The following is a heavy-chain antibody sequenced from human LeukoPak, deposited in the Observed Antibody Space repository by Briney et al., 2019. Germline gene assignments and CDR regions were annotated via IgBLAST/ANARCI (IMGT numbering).Heavy chain of an antibody. Sequence: GGSLRLSCAASGFTFSSYWMHWVRQAPGKGLVWVSRINSDGSSTSYADSVKGRFTISRDNAKNTLYLQMNSLRAEDTAVYYCARDMTYYYGSGSLDYWGQGTLVTVSS. CDR1: GFTFSSYW. D-gene: IGHD3-10*01. CDR2: INSDGSST. J-gene: IGHJ4*02. V-gene: IGHV3-74*01. CDR3: ARDMTYYYGSGSLDY.